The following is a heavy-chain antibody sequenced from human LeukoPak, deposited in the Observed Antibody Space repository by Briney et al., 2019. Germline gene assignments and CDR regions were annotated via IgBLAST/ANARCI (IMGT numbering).Heavy chain of an antibody. CDR3: ARDPNYCSGRSCYYFDY. V-gene: IGHV3-48*01. D-gene: IGHD2-15*01. CDR1: GFTSSTYS. Sequence: GGSLRLSCTASGFTSSTYSLNWVRQAPGKGLEWISYISSSNTRTYYADSVKGRFTISRDSAKNSLYLQMNSLRAEDTAVYYCARDPNYCSGRSCYYFDYWGQGTLVTVSS. J-gene: IGHJ4*02. CDR2: ISSSNTRT.